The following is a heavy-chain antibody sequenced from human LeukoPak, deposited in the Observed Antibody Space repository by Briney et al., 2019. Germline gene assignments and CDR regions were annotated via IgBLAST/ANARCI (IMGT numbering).Heavy chain of an antibody. CDR3: AIYSGNPPYFDY. CDR1: GGSVSSGNSY. CDR2: IYYSGTT. V-gene: IGHV4-61*01. J-gene: IGHJ4*02. D-gene: IGHD5-12*01. Sequence: SETLSLTCTVSGGSVSSGNSYWSWIRQPPGKGLEWIGYIYYSGTTNYNPSLKSRVTLSVDTSKNQFSLKLTSVTAADTAVYYCAIYSGNPPYFDYWGQGTLVTVSS.